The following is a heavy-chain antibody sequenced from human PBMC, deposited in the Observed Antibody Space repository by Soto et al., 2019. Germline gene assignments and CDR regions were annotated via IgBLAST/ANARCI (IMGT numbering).Heavy chain of an antibody. CDR1: GLSLSTTGVG. V-gene: IGHV2-5*02. D-gene: IGHD2-21*02. J-gene: IGHJ6*02. Sequence: QITLKESGPTLVKPTQTLTLTCTFSGLSLSTTGVGVGWIRQPPGKALEWLALIYWDDDKRYSPSLKSRLTITKDPSKTQVVLTMTTMDPVDTATYYCVQSRCGGDCLQSYSSHSYYGLDVWGQGTTVTVSS. CDR2: IYWDDDK. CDR3: VQSRCGGDCLQSYSSHSYYGLDV.